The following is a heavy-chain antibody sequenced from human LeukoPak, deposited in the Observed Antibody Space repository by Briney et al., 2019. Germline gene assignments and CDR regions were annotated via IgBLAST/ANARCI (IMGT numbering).Heavy chain of an antibody. CDR2: MYYSGNN. CDR3: ARGGYYASGSYGE. V-gene: IGHV4-39*07. D-gene: IGHD3-10*01. CDR1: GDSISRSSYY. J-gene: IGHJ1*01. Sequence: PSETLSLTCSVSGDSISRSSYYWGWIRQPPGKGLEWIGSMYYSGNNYYNPSLKNRVTISVDTSKNQFSLILTSVTAADTAVYYCARGGYYASGSYGEWGQGILVTVSS.